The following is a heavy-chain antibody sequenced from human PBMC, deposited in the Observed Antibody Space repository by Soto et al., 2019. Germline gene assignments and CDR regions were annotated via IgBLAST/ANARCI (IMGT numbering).Heavy chain of an antibody. V-gene: IGHV4-31*03. J-gene: IGHJ4*02. Sequence: SETLSLTCTVSGGSISSGGYYWSWIRQHPGKGLEWIGYIYHSGSTYYNPSLKSRVTISVDTSKNQFSLKLSSVTAADTAVYYCARARVDFWSGYVGTFDYWGQGTLVTVSS. CDR2: IYHSGST. CDR1: GGSISSGGYY. CDR3: ARARVDFWSGYVGTFDY. D-gene: IGHD3-3*01.